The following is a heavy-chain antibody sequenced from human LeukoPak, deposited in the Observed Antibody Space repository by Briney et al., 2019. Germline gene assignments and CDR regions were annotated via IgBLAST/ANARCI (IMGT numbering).Heavy chain of an antibody. D-gene: IGHD3-10*01. CDR1: GYTFTRYG. Sequence: ASVKVSCKASGYTFTRYGINWVRPAPGQGLEWMGWISTYNGHTKYVQQLQARVTMTTDTSTNTAYMELRSLRSDDTAVYYCARDSSPGFGESWETGYYYYGMDVWGQGTTVTVSS. CDR3: ARDSSPGFGESWETGYYYYGMDV. J-gene: IGHJ6*02. V-gene: IGHV1-18*01. CDR2: ISTYNGHT.